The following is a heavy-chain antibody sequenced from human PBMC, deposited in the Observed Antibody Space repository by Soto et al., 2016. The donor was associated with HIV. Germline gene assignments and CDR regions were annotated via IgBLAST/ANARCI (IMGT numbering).Heavy chain of an antibody. D-gene: IGHD6-19*01. CDR3: VTIWTSGWPNY. J-gene: IGHJ4*02. V-gene: IGHV3-15*02. CDR2: IKSKSDGGTV. CDR1: GFTFSNAW. Sequence: EVQLVESGGTLVKTWGSRLRLSCAVSGFTFSNAWMTWVRQVPGRGLEWVGHIKSKSDGGTVNYAAPVKGXFTISRDDSKKTLYLQMNSLKVDDTAVYYCVTIWTSGWPNYWGQGTLVTVSS.